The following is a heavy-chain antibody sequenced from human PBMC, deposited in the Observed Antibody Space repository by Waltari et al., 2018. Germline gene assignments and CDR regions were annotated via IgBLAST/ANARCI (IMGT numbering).Heavy chain of an antibody. D-gene: IGHD4-4*01. V-gene: IGHV4-59*04. CDR3: ARRMVTTGYFDY. CDR1: GFTFSSYW. Sequence: VQLVESGGGLVQPGGSLRLSCAASGFTFSSYWMSWVRQATGKGLEWIGYVFYNGDTYYNPSLKSRVTISIDTSKNQFSLKLTSVTAADTAVYHCARRMVTTGYFDYWGQGTLVTVSS. J-gene: IGHJ4*02. CDR2: VFYNGDT.